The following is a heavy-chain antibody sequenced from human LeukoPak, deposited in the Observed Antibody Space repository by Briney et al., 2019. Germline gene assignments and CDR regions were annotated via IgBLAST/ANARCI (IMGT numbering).Heavy chain of an antibody. J-gene: IGHJ3*02. V-gene: IGHV3-73*01. Sequence: PGGSLRLSCAASGFTFSDSAVHWVRQASGKGLEWVGRIRSKAKGYATAYAASVKGRFTISRDDSETTAYLQMNSLKTEDTAVYYCTHYYDGSGYYGAFDSWGQGTMVTVSS. D-gene: IGHD3-22*01. CDR1: GFTFSDSA. CDR2: IRSKAKGYAT. CDR3: THYYDGSGYYGAFDS.